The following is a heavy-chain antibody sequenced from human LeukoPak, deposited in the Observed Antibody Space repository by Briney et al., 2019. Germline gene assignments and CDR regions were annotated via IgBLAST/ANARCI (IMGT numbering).Heavy chain of an antibody. Sequence: ASVKVSCKASGYTFTSYYMHWVRQAPGQGLEWMGIINPSSGSTSYAQKFQGRVTMTRDTSTSTVYMELSSLRSEDTAVYYCARDSTMTDGMDGWGKGTTVTVSS. CDR1: GYTFTSYY. J-gene: IGHJ6*04. D-gene: IGHD2-2*01. CDR3: ARDSTMTDGMDG. V-gene: IGHV1-46*01. CDR2: INPSSGST.